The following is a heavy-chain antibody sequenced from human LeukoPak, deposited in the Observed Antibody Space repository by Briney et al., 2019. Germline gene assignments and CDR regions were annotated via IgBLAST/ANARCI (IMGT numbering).Heavy chain of an antibody. Sequence: ASETLSLTCTVSGGSISSSSYYWGWIRQPPGKGLEWIGSIYHSGSTYYNPSLKSRVTISVDTSKNQFSLKLSSVTAADTAVYYCARGATIPPVGFDPWGQGTLVTVSS. CDR1: GGSISSSSYY. J-gene: IGHJ5*02. D-gene: IGHD2-2*02. V-gene: IGHV4-39*07. CDR3: ARGATIPPVGFDP. CDR2: IYHSGST.